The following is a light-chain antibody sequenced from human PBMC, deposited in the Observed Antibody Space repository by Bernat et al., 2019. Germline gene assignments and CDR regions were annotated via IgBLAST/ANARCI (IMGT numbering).Light chain of an antibody. CDR2: GGS. Sequence: IVWTQSPGTLALSAGERATLSCRASQSVTSSHLAWYQQKPGQAPRLLIYGGSSRATGIPDRFSGSGSGTDFSLSISRLEPEDSAMYYCQQYASSPWTFGQGTKVEIK. V-gene: IGKV3-20*01. J-gene: IGKJ1*01. CDR3: QQYASSPWT. CDR1: QSVTSSH.